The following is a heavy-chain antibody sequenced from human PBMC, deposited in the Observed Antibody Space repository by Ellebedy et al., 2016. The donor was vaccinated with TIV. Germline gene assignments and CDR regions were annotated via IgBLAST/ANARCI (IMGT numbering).Heavy chain of an antibody. V-gene: IGHV3-33*06. CDR2: VWSDGSKQ. CDR3: AKDFRTGIVVLHFDH. Sequence: GGSLRLSXKASGFTFNHYGMHWVRQAPGKGLEWVAVVWSDGSKQFYADSVKGRFTISRDNSKNTVSLQMNNLRVEDTAVYYCAKDFRTGIVVLHFDHWGQGMLVTVSS. D-gene: IGHD2/OR15-2a*01. CDR1: GFTFNHYG. J-gene: IGHJ4*02.